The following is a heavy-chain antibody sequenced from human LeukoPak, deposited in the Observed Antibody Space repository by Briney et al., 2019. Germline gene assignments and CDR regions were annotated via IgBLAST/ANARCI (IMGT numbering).Heavy chain of an antibody. CDR1: GGSFSGYY. CDR3: ARASSQWLGP. V-gene: IGHV4-34*01. CDR2: INHSGST. D-gene: IGHD6-19*01. J-gene: IGHJ4*02. Sequence: PSETLSLTCAVYGGSFSGYYWSWIRQPPGKGLEWIGEINHSGSTNYNPSLKSRVTISVDTSKNQFSLKLSSVTAADTAVYYRARASSQWLGPWGQGTLVTVSS.